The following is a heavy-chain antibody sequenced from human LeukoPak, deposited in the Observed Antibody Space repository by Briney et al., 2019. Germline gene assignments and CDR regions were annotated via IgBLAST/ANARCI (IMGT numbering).Heavy chain of an antibody. CDR1: GGTFSSYA. V-gene: IGHV1-69*05. Sequence: SVKVSCKASGGTFSSYAISWVRQAPGQGLEWMGGIIPIFGTANYAQKFQGRVTITTGESTSTAYMELSSLRSEDTAVYYCARAVDYSNCLDYWGQGTLVTVSS. CDR3: ARAVDYSNCLDY. CDR2: IIPIFGTA. D-gene: IGHD4-11*01. J-gene: IGHJ4*02.